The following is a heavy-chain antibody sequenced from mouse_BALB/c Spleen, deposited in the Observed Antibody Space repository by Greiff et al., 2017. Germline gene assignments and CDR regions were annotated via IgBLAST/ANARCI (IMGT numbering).Heavy chain of an antibody. D-gene: IGHD1-1*01. CDR3: TCGVYYYGSRSPFAY. V-gene: IGHV1-5*01. CDR1: GYSFTSYW. Sequence: EVQLQQSGTVLARPGASVKMSCKASGYSFTSYWMHWVKQRPGQGLEWIGAIYPGNSDTSYNQKFKGKAKLTAVTSASTAYMELSSLTNEDSAVYYCTCGVYYYGSRSPFAYWGQGTLVTVSA. CDR2: IYPGNSDT. J-gene: IGHJ3*01.